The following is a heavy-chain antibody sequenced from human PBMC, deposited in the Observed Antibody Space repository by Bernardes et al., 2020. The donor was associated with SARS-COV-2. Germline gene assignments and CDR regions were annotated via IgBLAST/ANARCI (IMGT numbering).Heavy chain of an antibody. J-gene: IGHJ4*02. CDR2: IDWDDDK. CDR1: GFSLSTSGMC. CDR3: ARIRQGIAVAGYYFDY. Sequence: SGPTLVKPTQTLTLTCTFSGFSLSTSGMCVSWIRQPPGKALEWLALIDWDDDKYYSTSLKTRLTISKDTSKNQVVLTMTNMDPVDTATYYCARIRQGIAVAGYYFDYWGQGTLVTVSS. V-gene: IGHV2-70*01. D-gene: IGHD6-19*01.